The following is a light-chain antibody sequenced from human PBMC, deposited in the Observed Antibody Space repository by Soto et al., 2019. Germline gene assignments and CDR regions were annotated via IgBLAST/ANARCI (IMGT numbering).Light chain of an antibody. V-gene: IGKV1-6*01. Sequence: IQMTQSPSSLSASVGDRVTITCRASRYIRTALSWYQHRPGQAPKVLICVASSLQSGVQSRFSGSGYGTDFTLTIRSLQPEDFATYYCIQDYNYPWTFGQGTKVDNK. CDR3: IQDYNYPWT. CDR2: VAS. CDR1: RYIRTA. J-gene: IGKJ1*01.